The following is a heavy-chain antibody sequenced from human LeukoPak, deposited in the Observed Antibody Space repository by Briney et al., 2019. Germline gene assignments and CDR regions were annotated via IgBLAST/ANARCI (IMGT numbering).Heavy chain of an antibody. D-gene: IGHD3-10*02. CDR2: IYYSGNT. Sequence: PSETLSLTCTVSGGSISPYYWSWIRQPPGKGLEWLGYIYYSGNTDYNPSLKSRVAISVDTSKNQFSLKLSSVTAEDTAVYYCARSTGSTMFIDYWGQGTLVTVSS. J-gene: IGHJ4*02. V-gene: IGHV4-59*01. CDR3: ARSTGSTMFIDY. CDR1: GGSISPYY.